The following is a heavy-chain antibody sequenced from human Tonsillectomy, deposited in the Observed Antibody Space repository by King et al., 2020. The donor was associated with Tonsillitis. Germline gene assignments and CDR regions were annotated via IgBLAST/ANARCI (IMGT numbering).Heavy chain of an antibody. D-gene: IGHD1-26*01. CDR2: IYPGDSDT. CDR3: ARLGPYLGATRPFDY. V-gene: IGHV5-51*01. Sequence: VQLVESGAEVKKPGESLKISCKGSGYSFTSYWIGWVRQMPGKGLEWMGIIYPGDSDTRYSPSFQGQVTISADKSISTASLQWSSLKASDTAMYYCARLGPYLGATRPFDYWGQGTLVTVSS. CDR1: GYSFTSYW. J-gene: IGHJ4*02.